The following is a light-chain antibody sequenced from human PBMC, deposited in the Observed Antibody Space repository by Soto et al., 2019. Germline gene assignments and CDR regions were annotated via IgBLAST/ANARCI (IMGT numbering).Light chain of an antibody. CDR1: RTINTY. V-gene: IGKV1-39*01. J-gene: IGKJ4*01. CDR2: GAS. Sequence: DVRMPQSPSSLFASVGDTITITCRTSRTINTYLNWFQQKPGEPPRLLIYGASTLHDGVPSRFSGSGSGADFTLTISGLQPEDFASYHCQQTYSDISFGGGTKV. CDR3: QQTYSDIS.